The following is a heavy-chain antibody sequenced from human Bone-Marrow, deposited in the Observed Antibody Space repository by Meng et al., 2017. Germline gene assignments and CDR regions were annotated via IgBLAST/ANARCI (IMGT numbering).Heavy chain of an antibody. V-gene: IGHV4-39*07. D-gene: IGHD6-19*01. Sequence: SETLSLTCTVSGGSISSSSYYWGWIRQPPGKGLEWIGSIYYSGSTYYNPSLKSRVTISVDTSKNQFSLKLSSVTAADTAVYYCARVAAVAGMWFDPWGQGTLVTGSS. CDR2: IYYSGST. CDR1: GGSISSSSYY. CDR3: ARVAAVAGMWFDP. J-gene: IGHJ5*02.